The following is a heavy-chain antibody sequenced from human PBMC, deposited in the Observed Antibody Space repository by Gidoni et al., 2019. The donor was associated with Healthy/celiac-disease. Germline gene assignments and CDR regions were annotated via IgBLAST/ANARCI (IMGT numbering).Heavy chain of an antibody. CDR3: AKHTFCSGGSCLGPAGDY. J-gene: IGHJ4*02. CDR1: GFTFSSYA. Sequence: EVQLLESGGGLVQPGGSLRLSCAASGFTFSSYAMGWVRQAPGKGLEWGSAISGSGGSTYYADAVKGRFTISRDNSKNTLYLQMNSLRAEDTAVYYCAKHTFCSGGSCLGPAGDYWGQGTLVTVSS. CDR2: ISGSGGST. V-gene: IGHV3-23*01. D-gene: IGHD2-15*01.